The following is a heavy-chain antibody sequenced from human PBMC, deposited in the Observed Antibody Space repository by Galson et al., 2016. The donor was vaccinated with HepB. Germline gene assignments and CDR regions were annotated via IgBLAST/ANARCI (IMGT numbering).Heavy chain of an antibody. CDR3: ARNLHLVYY. J-gene: IGHJ4*02. Sequence: SLRLSCAASGFTFSDFWMTWVRHTPGKGLEWVANINQDGSQRYYVDSVKGRFTISRDNAKNSLYLQMNSLRAEDTAIYFCARNLHLVYYWGQGTLVTVSS. CDR2: INQDGSQR. D-gene: IGHD1-7*01. CDR1: GFTFSDFW. V-gene: IGHV3-7*01.